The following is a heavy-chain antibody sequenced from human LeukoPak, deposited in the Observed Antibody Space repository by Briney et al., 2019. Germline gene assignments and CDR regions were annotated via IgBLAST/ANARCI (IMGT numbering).Heavy chain of an antibody. CDR3: ARCAPFFSYGSGSYYYYYYYGMDV. J-gene: IGHJ6*02. CDR1: GFTFSSYE. D-gene: IGHD3-10*01. CDR2: ISSSGSTI. Sequence: PGGSLRLSCAASGFTFSSYEMNWVRQAPGKGLEWVSYISSSGSTIYYADSVKGRFTISRDNAKNSLYLQMNSLRAEDTAVYYCARCAPFFSYGSGSYYYYYYYGMDVWGQGTTVTVSS. V-gene: IGHV3-48*03.